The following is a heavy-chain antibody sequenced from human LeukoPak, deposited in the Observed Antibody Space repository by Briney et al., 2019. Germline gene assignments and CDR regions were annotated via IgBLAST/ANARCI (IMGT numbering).Heavy chain of an antibody. D-gene: IGHD5-24*01. CDR2: IKGKGDGETT. CDR1: GFTFTNAW. V-gene: IGHV3-15*05. J-gene: IGHJ4*02. CDR3: ARSLGDGYTHY. Sequence: PGGSLRLSCAASGFTFTNAWMTWVRQAPGKGLEWVGRIKGKGDGETTDYAAPVKGRFSMSRDDSKATMYLQMYSLRAEDTAVYYCARSLGDGYTHYWGQGTLVTVSS.